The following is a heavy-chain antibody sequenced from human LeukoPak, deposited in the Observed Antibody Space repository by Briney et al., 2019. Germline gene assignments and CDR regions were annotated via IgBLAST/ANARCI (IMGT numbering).Heavy chain of an antibody. J-gene: IGHJ4*02. CDR2: IHSSGST. Sequence: NASETLSLTCTVSGDSIGNYYWSWIRQSAGEGLEWIGRIHSSGSTDYNPSLKSRVTMSVDTSKNQFSLKVISVTAADSAVYYCARPTIFTYYFDYWGQGALVTVSS. CDR3: ARPTIFTYYFDY. CDR1: GDSIGNYY. D-gene: IGHD3-9*01. V-gene: IGHV4-4*07.